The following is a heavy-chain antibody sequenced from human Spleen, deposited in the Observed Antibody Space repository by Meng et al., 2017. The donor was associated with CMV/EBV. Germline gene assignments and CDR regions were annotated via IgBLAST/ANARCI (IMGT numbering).Heavy chain of an antibody. CDR1: GFNFRSHD. CDR3: AKDRRSGSYTLDWLG. D-gene: IGHD1-26*01. J-gene: IGHJ4*02. V-gene: IGHV3-13*01. Sequence: GESLKISCAASGFNFRSHDMRWVRQTPGKGLEWVSSIGSGGDRYYAASVKGRFTISRENAKNSFSLQMNSLRVGDTAVYYCAKDRRSGSYTLDWLGWGQGTLGTVSS. CDR2: IGSGGDR.